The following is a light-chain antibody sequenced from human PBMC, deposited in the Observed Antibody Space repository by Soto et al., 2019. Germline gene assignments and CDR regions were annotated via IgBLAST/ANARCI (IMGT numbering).Light chain of an antibody. V-gene: IGKV3-20*01. CDR3: HRYGTSPQT. Sequence: EIVLTQSPGTLSLSPGERATLSCRASQSVNSNYLAWYQQKPGQAPRLLISDASTRATGIPDRFSGSGSGTDFTLTISRLEPEDFAVYYCHRYGTSPQTFGQGIMVEFK. CDR1: QSVNSNY. CDR2: DAS. J-gene: IGKJ1*01.